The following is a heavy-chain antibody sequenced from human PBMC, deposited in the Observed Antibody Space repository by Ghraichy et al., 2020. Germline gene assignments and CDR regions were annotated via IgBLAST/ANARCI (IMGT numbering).Heavy chain of an antibody. CDR3: CFTAEVDAFDI. CDR2: VRTKPNSYAT. CDR1: GFTFSGSA. Sequence: GESLRLSCAASGFTFSGSAMHWVRQASGGGLEWVGRVRTKPNSYATAYAASVKGRFTISRDDSRNTAYLQMNSLKTGDTAMYYCCFTAEVDAFDIWGQGTMVTVSS. D-gene: IGHD2-2*01. V-gene: IGHV3-73*01. J-gene: IGHJ3*02.